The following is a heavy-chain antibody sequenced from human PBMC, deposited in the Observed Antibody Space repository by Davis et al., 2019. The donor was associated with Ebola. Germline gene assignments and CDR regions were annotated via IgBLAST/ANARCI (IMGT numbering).Heavy chain of an antibody. CDR2: ISDSGDST. D-gene: IGHD3-10*01. V-gene: IGHV3-23*01. Sequence: GESLKISCAASGFTFSSFPMSWVRQAPGKGLEWVSAISDSGDSTYYADSVKGRFAIPRDNSKNTLYLQMNSLRAEDTAVYYCARNRGSGTADWFDPWGQGTLVTVSS. CDR1: GFTFSSFP. CDR3: ARNRGSGTADWFDP. J-gene: IGHJ5*02.